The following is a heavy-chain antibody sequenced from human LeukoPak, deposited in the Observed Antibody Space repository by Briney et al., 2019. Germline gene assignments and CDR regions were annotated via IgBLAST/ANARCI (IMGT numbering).Heavy chain of an antibody. CDR1: AFTFSGYA. CDR3: AKNNDYGGSYWYFDL. J-gene: IGHJ2*01. CDR2: ISYDGSNI. Sequence: GGSLRLSCAASAFTFSGYAMHWVRQAPGKGLEWVAVISYDGSNIYYADSVKGRFTISRDSSKNTLYLQMSSLRDEDTAVYYCAKNNDYGGSYWYFDLWGRGTLVTVSS. D-gene: IGHD4-23*01. V-gene: IGHV3-30*18.